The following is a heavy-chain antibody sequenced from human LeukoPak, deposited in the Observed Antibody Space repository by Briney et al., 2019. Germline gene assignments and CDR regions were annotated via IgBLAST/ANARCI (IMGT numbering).Heavy chain of an antibody. Sequence: GGSLRLSCAASGFTFSSYAMSWVRQAPGKGLEWVSAISGSGGSTYYADSVKGRFTISRDNSKNTLYLQMNSLRAEDTAVYYCAKYDSSGYYQYYFDYWGQGTLVTVSS. V-gene: IGHV3-23*01. CDR3: AKYDSSGYYQYYFDY. CDR1: GFTFSSYA. J-gene: IGHJ4*02. CDR2: ISGSGGST. D-gene: IGHD3-22*01.